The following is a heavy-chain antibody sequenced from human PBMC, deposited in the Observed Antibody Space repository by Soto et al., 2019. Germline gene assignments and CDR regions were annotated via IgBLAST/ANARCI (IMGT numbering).Heavy chain of an antibody. CDR1: DGSISRYY. J-gene: IGHJ6*02. Sequence: SSETLSLTCSVSDGSISRYYWSWIRQPPGKGLEWIGYIYHSGSTNYNPSLKSRVTISVDTSKNQFSLKLSSVTAADTAMYYCARRGLLTGYYVRPGYYCMDVWGQGTTGTGSS. D-gene: IGHD3-9*01. CDR2: IYHSGST. CDR3: ARRGLLTGYYVRPGYYCMDV. V-gene: IGHV4-59*01.